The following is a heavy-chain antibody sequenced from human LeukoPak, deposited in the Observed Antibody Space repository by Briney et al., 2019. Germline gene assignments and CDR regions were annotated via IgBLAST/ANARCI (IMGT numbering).Heavy chain of an antibody. J-gene: IGHJ4*02. CDR2: INWNGGNT. CDR1: GFTFGDYG. D-gene: IGHD5-24*01. V-gene: IGHV3-20*04. Sequence: GGSLRLSCAAAGFTFGDYGMSWVRQAPGKGLEWVSSINWNGGNTAYADSVKGRFTISRDTAKDSLYLQLNSLRAEDTALYYCARDRGWLQYIVYWGQGTLVTVSS. CDR3: ARDRGWLQYIVY.